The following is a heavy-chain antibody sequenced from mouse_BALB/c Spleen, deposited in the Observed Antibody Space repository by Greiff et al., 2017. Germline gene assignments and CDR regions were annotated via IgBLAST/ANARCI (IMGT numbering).Heavy chain of an antibody. CDR1: GFSLTSYG. Sequence: VQLQQSGPGLVAPSQSLSITCTVSGFSLTSYGVHWVRQPPGKGLEWLGVIWAGGSTNYNSALMSRLSISKDNSKSQVFLKMNSLQTDDTAMYYCARDRDGYYVPLYAMDYWGQGTSVTVSS. V-gene: IGHV2-9*02. CDR3: ARDRDGYYVPLYAMDY. J-gene: IGHJ4*01. D-gene: IGHD2-3*01. CDR2: IWAGGST.